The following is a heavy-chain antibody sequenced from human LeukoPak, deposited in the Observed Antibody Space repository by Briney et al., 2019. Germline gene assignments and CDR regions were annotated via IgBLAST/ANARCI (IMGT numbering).Heavy chain of an antibody. CDR2: INHSGST. CDR1: GGSFSGYY. J-gene: IGHJ4*02. CDR3: ARWTDYYDSSGYPKAFDY. Sequence: KPSETLSLTCAVYGGSFSGYYCGWIRQPPGKGLEWIGEINHSGSTNYNPSLKSRVTISVDTSKNQFSLKLSSVTAADTAVYYCARWTDYYDSSGYPKAFDYWGQGTLVTVSS. D-gene: IGHD3-22*01. V-gene: IGHV4-34*01.